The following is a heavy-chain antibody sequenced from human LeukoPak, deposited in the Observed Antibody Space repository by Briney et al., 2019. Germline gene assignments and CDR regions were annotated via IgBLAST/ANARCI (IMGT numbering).Heavy chain of an antibody. CDR1: GAFISSSSYY. J-gene: IGHJ1*01. CDR2: IYYSGRD. D-gene: IGHD3-22*01. V-gene: IGHV4-39*01. CDR3: ARRRYYDSTGYLD. Sequence: SETLSLTCTVSGAFISSSSYYWGWIRQAPGKGLEWIGEIYYSGRDYNNPSLKSRVTLSIDTSKNQFSLDLTSVTAADTAVDYCARRRYYDSTGYLDWGQGTLVAVSS.